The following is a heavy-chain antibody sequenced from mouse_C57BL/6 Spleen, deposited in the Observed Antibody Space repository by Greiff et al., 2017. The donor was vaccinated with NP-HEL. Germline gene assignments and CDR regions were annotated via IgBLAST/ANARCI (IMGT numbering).Heavy chain of an antibody. CDR3: ARDKGYEDYFDY. D-gene: IGHD2-12*01. CDR2: ISDGGSYT. V-gene: IGHV5-4*01. Sequence: EVKLMESGGGLVKPGGSLKLSCAASGFTFSSYAMSWVRQTPEKRLEWVATISDGGSYTYYPDNVKGRFTISRDNAKNNLYLQMSHLKSEDTAMYYCARDKGYEDYFDYWGQGTTLTVSS. J-gene: IGHJ2*01. CDR1: GFTFSSYA.